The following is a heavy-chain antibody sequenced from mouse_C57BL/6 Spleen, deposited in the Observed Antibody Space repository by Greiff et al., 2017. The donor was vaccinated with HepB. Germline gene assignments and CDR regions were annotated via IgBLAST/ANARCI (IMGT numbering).Heavy chain of an antibody. CDR3: ARLEGNWYFDV. CDR1: GYTFTSYW. J-gene: IGHJ1*03. V-gene: IGHV1-55*01. Sequence: QVQLQQPGAELVKPGASVQMSCKASGYTFTSYWITWVKQRTGQGLEWIGDIYPGSGSTNYNEKFKSKATLTVYTSSSTAYMQLSSLTSEDSAVYYCARLEGNWYFDVWGTGTSVTVSS. CDR2: IYPGSGST.